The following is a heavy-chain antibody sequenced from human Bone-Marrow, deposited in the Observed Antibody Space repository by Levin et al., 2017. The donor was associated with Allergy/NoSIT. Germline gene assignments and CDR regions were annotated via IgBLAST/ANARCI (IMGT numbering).Heavy chain of an antibody. D-gene: IGHD2-8*01. CDR3: ARESEDIVLMVYATPFGY. CDR2: ISYDGSNK. V-gene: IGHV3-30-3*01. J-gene: IGHJ4*02. CDR1: GFTFSSYA. Sequence: LSLTCAASGFTFSSYAMHWVRQAPGKGLEWVAVISYDGSNKYYADSVKGRFTISRDNSKNTLYLQMNSLRAEDTAVYYCARESEDIVLMVYATPFGYWGQGTLVTVSS.